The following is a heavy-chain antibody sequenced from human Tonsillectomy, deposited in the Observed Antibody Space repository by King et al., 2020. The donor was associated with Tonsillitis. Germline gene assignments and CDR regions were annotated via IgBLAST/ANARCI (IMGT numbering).Heavy chain of an antibody. V-gene: IGHV4-4*02. CDR2: IYHSGIT. D-gene: IGHD4-17*01. CDR1: GDSISSSNW. Sequence: VQLQESGPGLVKPSGTLSLTCAVSGDSISSSNWWNWVRQTPGKGLEWIGEIYHSGITNYNPALKRRVIISVDKSNNQFSLKVNSVTAADTAVYHCARVTSYGDVKAFDIWGPGTMVIVSS. CDR3: ARVTSYGDVKAFDI. J-gene: IGHJ3*02.